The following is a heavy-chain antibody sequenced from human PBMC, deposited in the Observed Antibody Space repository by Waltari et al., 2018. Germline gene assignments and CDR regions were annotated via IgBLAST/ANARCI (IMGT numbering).Heavy chain of an antibody. D-gene: IGHD5-18*01. CDR3: TRGIKRGYSSGPENFDY. Sequence: QVQLVQSGAEVKKSGASVKVSCKASGYTFTPFSIHWARQAPGQRLEWMGWINAGNGDRKYSQKFQGRLTFTRDTSANTAYMDLSSLRSEDTAVYYCTRGIKRGYSSGPENFDYWGQGALVTVSS. J-gene: IGHJ4*02. CDR1: GYTFTPFS. CDR2: INAGNGDR. V-gene: IGHV1-3*01.